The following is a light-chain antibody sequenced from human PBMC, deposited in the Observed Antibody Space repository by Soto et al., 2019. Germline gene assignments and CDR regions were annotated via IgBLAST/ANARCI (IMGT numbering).Light chain of an antibody. J-gene: IGLJ2*01. CDR3: SSCTGSSTHVT. CDR1: SNDIGGYKY. V-gene: IGLV2-14*03. CDR2: DVT. Sequence: QSALTQPASVSGSPGQSITISCTGTSNDIGGYKYVSWYQQHPGKAPTLMIYDVTARPSGVSNRFSGSKSGNTASLTISGVQPEDEDDYYCSSCTGSSTHVTFGGENKLTVL.